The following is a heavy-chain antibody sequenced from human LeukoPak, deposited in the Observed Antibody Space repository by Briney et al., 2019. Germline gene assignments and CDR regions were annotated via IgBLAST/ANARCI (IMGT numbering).Heavy chain of an antibody. CDR3: VKDTSSGSYYYFDC. CDR2: ISSSGSST. J-gene: IGHJ4*02. Sequence: PGGSLRLSCSGSGFTFSRYGMYWVRQAPGKGLEYVSAISSSGSSTNYADSVKDRFTISRDNSKNTLFLQMTSLRAEDTAVYYCVKDTSSGSYYYFDCWGQGILVTVSS. D-gene: IGHD1-26*01. V-gene: IGHV3-64D*06. CDR1: GFTFSRYG.